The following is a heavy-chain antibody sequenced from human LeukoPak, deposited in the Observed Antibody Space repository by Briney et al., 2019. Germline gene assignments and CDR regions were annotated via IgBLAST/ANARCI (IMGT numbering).Heavy chain of an antibody. Sequence: SETLSLACTVSGGSISSYYWSWIRQPPGKGLEWIGYIYYSGSTNYNPSLNSRVTISVDTSENQFSLRLSSVTPADTAVYYCARAPYYDSSGYYYWLDIWGQGTMVTVSS. V-gene: IGHV4-59*01. CDR2: IYYSGST. CDR3: ARAPYYDSSGYYYWLDI. D-gene: IGHD3-22*01. J-gene: IGHJ3*02. CDR1: GGSISSYY.